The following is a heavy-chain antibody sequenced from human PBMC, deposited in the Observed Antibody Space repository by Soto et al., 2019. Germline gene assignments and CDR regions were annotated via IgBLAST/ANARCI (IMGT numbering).Heavy chain of an antibody. CDR2: ISSSGSST. D-gene: IGHD3-3*01. Sequence: GGSLRLSCAASGFTFSSYSMNWVRQAPGRGLAWVSYISSSGSSTYYADSVKGRFTISRDNSKNTLYLQMNSLRAEDTAVYYCATRPYYDYWSGSTNYYYYGMDVWGQGTTVTVSS. CDR1: GFTFSSYS. V-gene: IGHV3-48*01. J-gene: IGHJ6*02. CDR3: ATRPYYDYWSGSTNYYYYGMDV.